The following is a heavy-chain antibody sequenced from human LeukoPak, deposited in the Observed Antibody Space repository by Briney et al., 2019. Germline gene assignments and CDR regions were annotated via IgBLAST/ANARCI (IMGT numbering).Heavy chain of an antibody. J-gene: IGHJ4*02. CDR1: GLTFSSYA. Sequence: PEGSLRLSCAASGLTFSSYAMNWVRQAPGKGLEWVSAISGSDGSTYYADSVKGRFTISRDIPNNTLYLQMNSLRAEDTALYYCAKTDADYYTSGSYYLDLWGQGTLVTVSS. CDR3: AKTDADYYTSGSYYLDL. D-gene: IGHD3-10*01. CDR2: ISGSDGST. V-gene: IGHV3-23*01.